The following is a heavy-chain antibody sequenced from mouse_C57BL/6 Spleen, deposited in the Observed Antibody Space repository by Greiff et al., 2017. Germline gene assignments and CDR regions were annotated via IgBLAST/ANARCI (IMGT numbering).Heavy chain of an antibody. V-gene: IGHV1-81*01. CDR1: GYTFTSYG. Sequence: QVQLQQSGAELARPGASVKLSCKASGYTFTSYGISWVKQRTGQGLEWIGEIYPRSGNTYYNEKFKGKATLTADNSSSTAYMELRSLTSEDSAVYFCARMGGRANYCDYWGQGTTLTVSS. J-gene: IGHJ2*01. CDR3: ARMGGRANYCDY. D-gene: IGHD3-1*01. CDR2: IYPRSGNT.